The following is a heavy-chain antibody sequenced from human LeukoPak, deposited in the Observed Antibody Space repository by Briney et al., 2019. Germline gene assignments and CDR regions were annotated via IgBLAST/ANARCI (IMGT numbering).Heavy chain of an antibody. CDR2: MNPNSGNT. D-gene: IGHD2-21*02. Sequence: ASVKVSCKASGYTFTSYDINWVRQATGQGLEWMGWMNPNSGNTGYAQKFQGRVTMTRNTSISTAYMELSSLRSEDTAVYYCARDTSIVVVTSFDYWGQGTLVTVSS. CDR1: GYTFTSYD. J-gene: IGHJ4*02. V-gene: IGHV1-8*01. CDR3: ARDTSIVVVTSFDY.